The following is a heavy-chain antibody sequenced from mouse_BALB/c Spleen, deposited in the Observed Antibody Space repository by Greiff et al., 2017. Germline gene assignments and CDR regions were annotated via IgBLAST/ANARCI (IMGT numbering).Heavy chain of an antibody. CDR1: GFTFSSYA. Sequence: EVMLVESGGGLVKPGGSLKLSCAASGFTFSSYAMSWVRQSPEKRLEWVAEISSGGSYTYYPDTVTGRFTISRDNAKNTLYLEMSSLRSEDTAMYYCARDRGGYDYWGQGTTLTVSS. CDR2: ISSGGSYT. CDR3: ARDRGGYDY. J-gene: IGHJ2*01. D-gene: IGHD2-2*01. V-gene: IGHV5-9-4*01.